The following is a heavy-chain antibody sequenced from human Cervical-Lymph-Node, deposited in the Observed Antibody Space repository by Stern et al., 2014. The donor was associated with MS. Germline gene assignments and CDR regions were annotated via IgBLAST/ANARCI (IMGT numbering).Heavy chain of an antibody. D-gene: IGHD2-8*01. V-gene: IGHV3-33*08. CDR3: AREVYDDNGVLDY. CDR1: GFTFTSYA. Sequence: QVNLVESGGGVVQPGRSLRLSCAASGFTFTSYAMHWGRQAPGTGLEWVAVGWYDGTNKYYADSVKGRFTISRDNSKNTLHLQMNSRRAEDTAVYYCAREVYDDNGVLDYGGQGTLVTVSS. CDR2: GWYDGTNK. J-gene: IGHJ4*02.